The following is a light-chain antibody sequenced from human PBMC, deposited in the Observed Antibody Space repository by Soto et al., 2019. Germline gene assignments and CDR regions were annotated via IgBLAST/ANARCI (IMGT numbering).Light chain of an antibody. CDR3: QQSHSTPLT. CDR1: QSISSY. CDR2: AAS. Sequence: DIQMTQSPSSLSASVGDRVTITCRASQSISSYLNWYQQKPGKAPKLLIYAASSLQSGVPSRFSGSGSGTDFTLTFSSLQPEDFATYYCQQSHSTPLTFGQGTKVEIK. V-gene: IGKV1-39*01. J-gene: IGKJ1*01.